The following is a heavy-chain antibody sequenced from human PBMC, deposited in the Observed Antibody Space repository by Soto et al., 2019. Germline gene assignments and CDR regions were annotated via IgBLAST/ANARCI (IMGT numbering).Heavy chain of an antibody. CDR3: ARLNGANTGWYEAFDV. CDR1: GYSFISYW. V-gene: IGHV5-51*01. CDR2: IYPGDSDT. J-gene: IGHJ3*01. Sequence: GESLKISCKGYGYSFISYWIGWVRQMPGKGLEWMGIIYPGDSDTRYSPSFQGQVTVSADKSISTAYLQWSSLRASDTAMYYCARLNGANTGWYEAFDVWGQGTMVTVSS. D-gene: IGHD6-19*01.